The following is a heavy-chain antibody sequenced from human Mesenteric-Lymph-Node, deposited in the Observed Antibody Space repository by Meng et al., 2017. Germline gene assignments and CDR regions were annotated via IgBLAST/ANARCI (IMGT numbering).Heavy chain of an antibody. Sequence: QVQLVRAGAEGKKPGASVKVSCKASGYTLTSYAMHWVRQAPGQRLEWMGWINAGNGNTKYSQRFQGRVTITRDTSASTAYMELSSLRSEDTTVYYCARAGYDSSGYYPQPFDYWGQGTLVTVSS. J-gene: IGHJ4*02. CDR3: ARAGYDSSGYYPQPFDY. CDR1: GYTLTSYA. V-gene: IGHV1-3*01. CDR2: INAGNGNT. D-gene: IGHD3-22*01.